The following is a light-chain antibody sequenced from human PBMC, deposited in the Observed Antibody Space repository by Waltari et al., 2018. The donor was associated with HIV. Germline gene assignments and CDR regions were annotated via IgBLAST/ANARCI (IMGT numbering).Light chain of an antibody. J-gene: IGKJ3*01. Sequence: EVVLTQSPAPLSLSPGERATLSCRASQSVSSFLAWYQQKPGQPPRLLIYAASNRATGIPARFSGSGSGTDFTLTISSLEPEDFALYFCQQRNHWPLTFGPGTRVDIK. CDR3: QQRNHWPLT. CDR2: AAS. V-gene: IGKV3-11*01. CDR1: QSVSSF.